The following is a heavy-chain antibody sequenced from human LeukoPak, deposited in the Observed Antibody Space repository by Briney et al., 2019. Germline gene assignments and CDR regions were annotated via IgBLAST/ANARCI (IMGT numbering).Heavy chain of an antibody. CDR2: ISSSGGTI. J-gene: IGHJ6*02. CDR3: ARAVLYYYYGMDV. V-gene: IGHV3-48*04. Sequence: GGSLRLSCTASGLIFSNYCMNWVRQAPGKGLEWVSYISSSGGTIYYADSVKGRFTISRDNAKNSLYLQMNSLRAEDTAVYYCARAVLYYYYGMDVWGQGTTVTVSS. CDR1: GLIFSNYC.